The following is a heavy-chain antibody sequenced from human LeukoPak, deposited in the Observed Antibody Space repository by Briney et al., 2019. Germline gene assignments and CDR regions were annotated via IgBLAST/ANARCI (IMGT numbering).Heavy chain of an antibody. CDR1: GFTFSSYA. J-gene: IGHJ4*02. D-gene: IGHD2-21*01. V-gene: IGHV3-23*01. CDR2: ISGSGGST. Sequence: PGGSLRLSCAASGFTFSSYAMSWVRQAPGKGLEWVSAISGSGGSTYYADSVKGRFTISRDNSKNTLYLQMNSLRAEDTAVYYCAREGEAYCGGDCYADFDYWGQGTLVTVSS. CDR3: AREGEAYCGGDCYADFDY.